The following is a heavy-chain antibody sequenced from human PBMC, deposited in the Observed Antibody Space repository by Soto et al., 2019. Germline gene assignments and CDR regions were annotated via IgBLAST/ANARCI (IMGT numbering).Heavy chain of an antibody. D-gene: IGHD1-26*01. CDR3: ASGSYYFDY. CDR2: ISSSSSYT. V-gene: IGHV3-11*06. Sequence: PGGSLRLSCAASGFTFSDYYMSWIRQAPGKGLEWVSYISSSSSYTNYADSVKGRFTISRDNAKNSLYLQMNSLRAEDTAVYHCASGSYYFDYWGQGTLVTVSS. CDR1: GFTFSDYY. J-gene: IGHJ4*02.